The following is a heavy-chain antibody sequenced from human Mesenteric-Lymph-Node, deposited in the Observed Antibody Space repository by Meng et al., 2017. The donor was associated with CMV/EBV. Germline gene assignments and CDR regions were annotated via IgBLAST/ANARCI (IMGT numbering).Heavy chain of an antibody. CDR1: GFTFSSHW. CDR3: ARSSGSYSFNAFDI. V-gene: IGHV3-74*01. D-gene: IGHD1-26*01. Sequence: GESLKISCAASGFTFSSHWMHWVRQAPGKGLVWVSRINGDGLKTTYADSVKGRFTISRDNAKNTVHLQMNSLRAEDTAVYYCARSSGSYSFNAFDIWGQGTMVTVSS. CDR2: INGDGLKT. J-gene: IGHJ3*02.